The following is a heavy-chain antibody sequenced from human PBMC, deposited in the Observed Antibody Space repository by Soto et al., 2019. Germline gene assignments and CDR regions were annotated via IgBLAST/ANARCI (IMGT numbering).Heavy chain of an antibody. CDR1: GGKIRDLG. CDR3: AKDLAAIYCSGGSCSSDAFDI. Sequence: HWYRAAGGKIRDLGGHRVIQDNGKGLEWVAVISYDGSNKYYADSVKGRFTISRDNSKNTLYLQMNSLRAEDTAVYYCAKDLAAIYCSGGSCSSDAFDIWGQGTMVTVSS. CDR2: ISYDGSNK. V-gene: IGHV3-30*18. J-gene: IGHJ3*02. D-gene: IGHD2-15*01.